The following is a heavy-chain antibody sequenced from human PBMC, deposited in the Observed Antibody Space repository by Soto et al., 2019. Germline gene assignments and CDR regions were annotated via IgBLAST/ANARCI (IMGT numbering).Heavy chain of an antibody. J-gene: IGHJ4*02. Sequence: EVQLVESGGDLVQPGGSLRLSCAASGFTLSSYWMSWVRQAPGKGLEWVANIKQDGSEKYYVDSVKGRFTISRDNAKKSLYLQMHSLRAEDTAVYYCARDSVEPAYIRGDFDYLGQGTLVTVSS. V-gene: IGHV3-7*03. CDR3: ARDSVEPAYIRGDFDY. D-gene: IGHD2-2*02. CDR2: IKQDGSEK. CDR1: GFTLSSYW.